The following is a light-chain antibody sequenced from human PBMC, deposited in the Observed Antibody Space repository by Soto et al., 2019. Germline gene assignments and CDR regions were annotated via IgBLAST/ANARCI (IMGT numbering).Light chain of an antibody. CDR1: QGVSNNY. J-gene: IGKJ4*01. CDR2: GAS. V-gene: IGKV3-20*01. CDR3: QQSGSSPLT. Sequence: IVLTQSPGTLSLSPPARATLSCRASQGVSNNYLGWYQQKPGQAPMLLIYGASSRATGIPGRFSGSGSATVFTLTISRLEPEDFAVYFCQQSGSSPLTFGGGTKVDI.